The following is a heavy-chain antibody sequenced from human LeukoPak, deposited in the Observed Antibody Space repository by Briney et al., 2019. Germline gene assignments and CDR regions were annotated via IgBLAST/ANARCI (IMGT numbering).Heavy chain of an antibody. J-gene: IGHJ4*02. CDR2: IYPRDGST. Sequence: ASVKVSCKASGYTFTSNYIHWVRQAPGQGLEWLGMIYPRDGSTSYAQKFQGRVTVTRDTSTSTVHMELSGLRSEDTAVYYCARDQEGFDYWGQGTLVTVSS. CDR3: ARDQEGFDY. V-gene: IGHV1-46*01. CDR1: GYTFTSNY.